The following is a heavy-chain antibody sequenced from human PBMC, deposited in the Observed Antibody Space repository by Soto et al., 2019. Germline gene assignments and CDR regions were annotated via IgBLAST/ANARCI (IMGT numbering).Heavy chain of an antibody. CDR1: GFTFSSYS. Sequence: EVQLVESGGGLVKPGGSLRLSCAASGFTFSSYSMNWVRQAPGKGLEWVSSISSSSSYIYYADSVKGRFIISRDNAKNSLYLQMNSLRAEDTAVYYCARTMVRGVIITYYWYFDLWGRGTLVTVSS. CDR2: ISSSSSYI. J-gene: IGHJ2*01. V-gene: IGHV3-21*01. CDR3: ARTMVRGVIITYYWYFDL. D-gene: IGHD3-10*01.